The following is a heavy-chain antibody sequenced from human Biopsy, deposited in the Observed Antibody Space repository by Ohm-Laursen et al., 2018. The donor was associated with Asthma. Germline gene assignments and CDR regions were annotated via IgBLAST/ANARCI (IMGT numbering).Heavy chain of an antibody. CDR3: ARWQDFSMAWGFDY. V-gene: IGHV3-30*03. D-gene: IGHD2/OR15-2a*01. J-gene: IGHJ4*02. Sequence: SLRLSCAASGFPISNYGMHWVRQAPGKGLEWVAVMSYDDSQTRYADSVKGRFTISRDNSKNILYLQMSSLRDEDTAVYYCARWQDFSMAWGFDYWGQGTLVTVSS. CDR2: MSYDDSQT. CDR1: GFPISNYG.